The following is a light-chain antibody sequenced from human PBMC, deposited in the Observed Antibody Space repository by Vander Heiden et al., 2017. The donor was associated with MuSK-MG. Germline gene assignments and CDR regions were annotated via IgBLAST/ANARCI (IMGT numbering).Light chain of an antibody. CDR3: QQDSNYSWT. Sequence: DLQITQSPSTLSASIGDRVIITCRASQSIRSWLAWYQQKPGKAPKLLIYQATSLQTGVPSRFSGSGTGTEFTLTISSLQPDDFATYFCQQDSNYSWTFGQGTKVEIK. J-gene: IGKJ1*01. CDR1: QSIRSW. V-gene: IGKV1-5*03. CDR2: QAT.